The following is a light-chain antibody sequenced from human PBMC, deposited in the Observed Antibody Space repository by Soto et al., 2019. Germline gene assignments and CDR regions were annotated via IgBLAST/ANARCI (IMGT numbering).Light chain of an antibody. CDR2: KAS. J-gene: IGKJ1*01. V-gene: IGKV1-5*03. Sequence: DIQMTQSPSTLPASVGDRVTITCRASQSISSWLAWYQQKPGKAPKLLLYKASSLESGVPLRFSGSGSGTEFTLNISSLQPEDFAAYYCQHYGSYSRTFGQGTKVEIK. CDR1: QSISSW. CDR3: QHYGSYSRT.